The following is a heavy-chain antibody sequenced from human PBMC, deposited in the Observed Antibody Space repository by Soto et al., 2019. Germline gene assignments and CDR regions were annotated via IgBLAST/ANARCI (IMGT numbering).Heavy chain of an antibody. D-gene: IGHD5-12*01. CDR3: ARNRVATNIMAPFDY. CDR1: GGSFSSYY. Sequence: SETLSLTCAVSGGSFSSYYWNWIRQPPGRGLEWVGEITHSGTTNYNPSLESRITISLDASKNHFSLTLTAVTAADTAVYYCARNRVATNIMAPFDYWGQGALVTVSS. J-gene: IGHJ4*02. CDR2: ITHSGTT. V-gene: IGHV4-34*01.